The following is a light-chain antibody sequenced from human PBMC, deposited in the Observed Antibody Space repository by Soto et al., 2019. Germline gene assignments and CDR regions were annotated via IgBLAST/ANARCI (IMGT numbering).Light chain of an antibody. CDR2: DAS. V-gene: IGKV1-39*01. Sequence: DIQMTQSQSSLSASVGDRVTITCQASQDISNYLNWYQQKPGKAPKLLIYDASNLETGVPSRFSGSGSGRDFVLTISSLQPEDSATYYCQQSYGTPWTFGQGTKVDIK. CDR1: QDISNY. J-gene: IGKJ1*01. CDR3: QQSYGTPWT.